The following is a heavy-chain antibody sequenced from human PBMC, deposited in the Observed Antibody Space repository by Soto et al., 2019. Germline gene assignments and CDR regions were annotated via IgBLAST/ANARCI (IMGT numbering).Heavy chain of an antibody. Sequence: QVQLVQSGAEVKKPGSSVKVSCKASGGTFSSYAISWVRQAPGQGLEWMGGIIPIFGTANYAQKFQGRVTITADESTSTADMELRSLRSEDTAVYYCASCRWLARTPEYFQHWGQGTLVTVSS. V-gene: IGHV1-69*12. D-gene: IGHD6-19*01. CDR2: IIPIFGTA. CDR1: GGTFSSYA. CDR3: ASCRWLARTPEYFQH. J-gene: IGHJ1*01.